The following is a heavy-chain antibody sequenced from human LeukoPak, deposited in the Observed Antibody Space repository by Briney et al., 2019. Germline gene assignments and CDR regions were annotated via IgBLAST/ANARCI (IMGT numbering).Heavy chain of an antibody. Sequence: GESLKISCKGSGYSFTSYWIGWVRQMPGKGLEWMGIIYPGDSDTRYSPSFQGQVTISADKSISTAYLQWSSLKASDTAVYYCARTAQLRYFDYYYYMDVWGKGTTVTVSS. CDR1: GYSFTSYW. CDR3: ARTAQLRYFDYYYYMDV. V-gene: IGHV5-51*01. J-gene: IGHJ6*03. D-gene: IGHD3-9*01. CDR2: IYPGDSDT.